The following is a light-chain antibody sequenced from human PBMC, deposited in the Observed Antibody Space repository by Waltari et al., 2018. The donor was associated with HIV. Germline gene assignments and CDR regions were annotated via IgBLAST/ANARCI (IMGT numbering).Light chain of an antibody. J-gene: IGKJ2*01. Sequence: EILMTQSPATLSVSPGGGGTLPFRASQPVHSNLAWFQQKPGQAPRLLIYAASTRATDIPDRFSASGSGTEFTLTISSLQSEDFAVYFCQQYHKWPETFGQGTKLEIK. V-gene: IGKV3-15*01. CDR2: AAS. CDR3: QQYHKWPET. CDR1: QPVHSN.